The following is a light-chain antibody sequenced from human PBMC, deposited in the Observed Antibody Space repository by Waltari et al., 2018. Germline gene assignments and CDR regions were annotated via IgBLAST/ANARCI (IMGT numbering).Light chain of an antibody. Sequence: QSVLTQPPSASGTPGQRVTMSCSGSNSTIGNYAVQWYQQLPGTAPKLLIYSNNQRPSGVPDRFSGSKSGTSASLVISGLQSDDEADYHCATWDDSLNGVVFGGGTRLTVL. CDR1: NSTIGNYA. J-gene: IGLJ2*01. CDR3: ATWDDSLNGVV. V-gene: IGLV1-44*01. CDR2: SNN.